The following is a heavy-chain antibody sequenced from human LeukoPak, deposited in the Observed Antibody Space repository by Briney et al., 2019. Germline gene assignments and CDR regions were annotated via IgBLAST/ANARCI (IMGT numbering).Heavy chain of an antibody. J-gene: IGHJ4*02. CDR2: IYYSGST. CDR3: ARGRRTGGLDY. V-gene: IGHV4-39*07. D-gene: IGHD1-1*01. Sequence: SETLSLTCTVSGGSISSSSYYWGWIRQPPGKGLEWIGSIYYSGSTYYNPSLKSRVTISVDTSKNQFSLKLSSVTAADTAVYYCARGRRTGGLDYWGQGTLVTVSS. CDR1: GGSISSSSYY.